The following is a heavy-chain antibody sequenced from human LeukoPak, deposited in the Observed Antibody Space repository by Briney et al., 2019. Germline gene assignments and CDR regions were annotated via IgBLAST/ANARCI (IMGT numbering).Heavy chain of an antibody. CDR3: ARRTGLGKATVPFGGHFDS. J-gene: IGHJ4*02. CDR2: VTGNGRSI. CDR1: GFSFSSYA. Sequence: GGSLRLSCVTSGFSFSSYAINWVRQAPGKGLEWVSAVTGNGRSIYYADSVKGRFTISRDNAKNSLSLQMNSLRAEDTAVYYCARRTGLGKATVPFGGHFDSWGQGTLVVVSS. D-gene: IGHD4-17*01. V-gene: IGHV3-21*06.